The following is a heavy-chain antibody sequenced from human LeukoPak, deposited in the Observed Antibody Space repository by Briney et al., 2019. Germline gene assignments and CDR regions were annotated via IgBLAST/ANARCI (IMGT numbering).Heavy chain of an antibody. D-gene: IGHD6-25*01. CDR2: INAYNGNT. CDR1: GYTFTSYG. Sequence: VASVKVSCKASGYTFTSYGISWVRQAPGQGLEWMGWINAYNGNTNYAQKFQGRVTMTRNTSISTAYMELSSLRSEDTAVYYCARALRGYQSNYYYYGMDVWGQGTTVTVSS. J-gene: IGHJ6*02. CDR3: ARALRGYQSNYYYYGMDV. V-gene: IGHV1-18*01.